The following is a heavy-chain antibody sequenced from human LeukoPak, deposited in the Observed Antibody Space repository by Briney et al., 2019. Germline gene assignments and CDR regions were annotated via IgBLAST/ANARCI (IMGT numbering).Heavy chain of an antibody. CDR1: GGSFSGYY. V-gene: IGHV4-34*01. Sequence: PSETLSLTCAVYGGSFSGYYWSWIRQPPGKGLEWIGEINHSGSTNYNPSLKSRVTISVDTSKNQFSLKLSSVTAADTAVYYCARGQSDDFWSGYYRGNYYYYGMDVWGQGTTVTVSS. CDR3: ARGQSDDFWSGYYRGNYYYYGMDV. D-gene: IGHD3-3*01. J-gene: IGHJ6*02. CDR2: INHSGST.